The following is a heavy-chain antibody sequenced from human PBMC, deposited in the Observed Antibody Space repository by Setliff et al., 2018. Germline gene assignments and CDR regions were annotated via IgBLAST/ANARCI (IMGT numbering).Heavy chain of an antibody. V-gene: IGHV3-23*01. Sequence: GGSLRLSCAASGFTFSNYAMSWVRQAPGKGLEWVSIINVGGTSTYYVDSVKGRFTISRDNSKNTLYLQMNSLRVEDTAIYYCAKDKQVRVDYFDYWGHGTLVTVSS. CDR2: INVGGTST. CDR1: GFTFSNYA. CDR3: AKDKQVRVDYFDY. J-gene: IGHJ4*01. D-gene: IGHD2-8*02.